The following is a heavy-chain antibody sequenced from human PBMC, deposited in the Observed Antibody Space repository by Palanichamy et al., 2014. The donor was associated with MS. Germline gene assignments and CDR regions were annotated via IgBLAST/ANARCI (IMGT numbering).Heavy chain of an antibody. CDR3: ARDWNYVFD. D-gene: IGHD1-7*01. Sequence: QVTLKESGPVVVKPTETLTLTCTVSGFSLGNGRMGVSWIRQPPGKALEWLAQIVSSDETSYSTSLRSRLTISKDTSKSQVVLTMTNMDPVDTATYYCARDWNYVFDWGQGTLVTVSS. CDR2: IVSSDET. V-gene: IGHV2-26*01. CDR1: GFSLGNGRMG. J-gene: IGHJ4*02.